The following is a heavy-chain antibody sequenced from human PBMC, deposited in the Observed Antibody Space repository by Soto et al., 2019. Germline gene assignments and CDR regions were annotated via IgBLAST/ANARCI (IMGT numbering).Heavy chain of an antibody. CDR3: ARDKDRQQLGANYYYILDV. CDR2: IMPVFATP. Sequence: QVQLMQSGAEVKKPESSVKVSCKASGGTFSTSAISWVRQAPGEGLEWVGGIMPVFATPDYAQKFQGRVTISADESTTTAYLELTTLTTDDPAVYYCARDKDRQQLGANYYYILDVWGQGTAITVSS. J-gene: IGHJ6*02. CDR1: GGTFSTSA. D-gene: IGHD3-3*02. V-gene: IGHV1-69*12.